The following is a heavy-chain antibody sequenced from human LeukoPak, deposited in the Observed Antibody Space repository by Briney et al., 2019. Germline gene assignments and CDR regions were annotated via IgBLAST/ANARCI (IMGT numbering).Heavy chain of an antibody. V-gene: IGHV3-48*01. CDR1: GFTFSSYS. CDR2: ISSSSTTI. Sequence: GGSLRLSCAASGFTFSSYSMNWVRQAPGKGLEWVTYISSSSTTIYYADSVKGRFTISRGNAKNSLYLQMNSLRAEDTAVYYCARRYCSSTSCYLSLDYWGQGTLDTVSS. CDR3: ARRYCSSTSCYLSLDY. D-gene: IGHD2-2*01. J-gene: IGHJ4*02.